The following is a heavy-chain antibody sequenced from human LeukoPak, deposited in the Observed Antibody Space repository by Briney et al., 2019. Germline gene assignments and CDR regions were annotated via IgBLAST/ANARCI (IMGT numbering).Heavy chain of an antibody. D-gene: IGHD2-2*01. J-gene: IGHJ4*02. Sequence: SQTLSLTCAISGDSVSSNSVAWNWIRQSPSRGLEWLGRTYYRAKWYNDYAVSVKSRITINPDTSKNQFSLHLNSVTPEDTAVYYCARALTSDFDYWGQGTLVTVSS. CDR3: ARALTSDFDY. CDR1: GDSVSSNSVA. CDR2: TYYRAKWYN. V-gene: IGHV6-1*01.